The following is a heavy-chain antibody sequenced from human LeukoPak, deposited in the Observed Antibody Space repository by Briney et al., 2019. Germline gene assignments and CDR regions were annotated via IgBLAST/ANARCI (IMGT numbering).Heavy chain of an antibody. CDR2: INPNSGGT. CDR1: GYTFTSYY. J-gene: IGHJ4*02. Sequence: ASVKVSCKASGYTFTSYYMHWVRQAPGQGLEWMGWINPNSGGTNDAQKFQGRVTMTRDTSISTAYMELSKLRSDDTAVYYCRTDRYGDYGDYIDYWGQGTLVTVSS. D-gene: IGHD4-17*01. CDR3: RTDRYGDYGDYIDY. V-gene: IGHV1-2*02.